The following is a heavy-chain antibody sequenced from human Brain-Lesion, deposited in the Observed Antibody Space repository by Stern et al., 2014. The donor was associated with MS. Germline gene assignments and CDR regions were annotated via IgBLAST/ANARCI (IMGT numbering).Heavy chain of an antibody. D-gene: IGHD1-26*01. Sequence: QLVPSGAEVKKPGASVKVSCKVSGYTLTELSMHWVLQAPRQGLEWLGGFDPEEGETIYAQKFQGRVTMTEDTSTDTAYMELSSLRSEDTAVDYCATLSPGAGGNYYRHFDYWGQGTLVTVSS. CDR2: FDPEEGET. CDR3: ATLSPGAGGNYYRHFDY. V-gene: IGHV1-24*01. J-gene: IGHJ4*02. CDR1: GYTLTELS.